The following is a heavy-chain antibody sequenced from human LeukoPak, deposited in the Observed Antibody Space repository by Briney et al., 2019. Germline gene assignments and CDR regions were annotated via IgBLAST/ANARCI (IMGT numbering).Heavy chain of an antibody. CDR1: GGSISSGGYY. CDR3: ARGGSRYSSSQRNWFDP. V-gene: IGHV4-31*02. J-gene: IGHJ5*02. Sequence: SETLSHTCTVSGGSISSGGYYWSWIRQHPGKGLEWIGYIYYSGSTYYNPSLKSRVTISVDTSKNQFSLKLSSVTAADTAVYYCARGGSRYSSSQRNWFDPWGQGTLVTVSS. D-gene: IGHD6-13*01. CDR2: IYYSGST.